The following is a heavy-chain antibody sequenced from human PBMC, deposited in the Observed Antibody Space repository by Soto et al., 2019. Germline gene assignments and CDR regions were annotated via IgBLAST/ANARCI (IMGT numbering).Heavy chain of an antibody. CDR3: ARDWRKYDPPGY. Sequence: QVQLVQSGPELTNPGASVKVSCKSSGYTFSTFGIAWVRQAPRQGLAWVGWTSTDNGYTNYAHNLQDRFTMTTDTSSSPACMELRSLRCDDTATYYCARDWRKYDPPGYWGQGTLVTVSS. CDR1: GYTFSTFG. V-gene: IGHV1-18*01. CDR2: TSTDNGYT. J-gene: IGHJ4*02. D-gene: IGHD1-1*01.